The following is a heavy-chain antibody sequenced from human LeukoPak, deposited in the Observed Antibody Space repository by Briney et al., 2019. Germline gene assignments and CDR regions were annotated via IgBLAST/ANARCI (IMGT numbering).Heavy chain of an antibody. CDR2: LSGTGGST. CDR1: GFTFSNYA. D-gene: IGHD6-19*01. CDR3: ARAIAVAGTDY. J-gene: IGHJ4*02. V-gene: IGHV3-23*01. Sequence: GGSLRLSCAASGFTFSNYAMSWVRQAPGKGLEWVSTLSGTGGSTYYADSVKGRFTISRDNSKNTLYLQMNSLRAEDTAVYYCARAIAVAGTDYWGQGTLVTVSS.